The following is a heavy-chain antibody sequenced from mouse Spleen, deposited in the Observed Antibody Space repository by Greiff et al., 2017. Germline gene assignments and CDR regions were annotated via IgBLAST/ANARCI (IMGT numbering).Heavy chain of an antibody. Sequence: VQLQQTGPELVKPGASVKISCKASGYSFTDYIMLWVKQSHGKSLEWIGNINPYYGSTSYNLKFKGKATLTVDKSSSTAYMQLNSLTSEDSAVYYCARELTVYYFDYWGQGTTLTVSS. D-gene: IGHD4-1*01. CDR2: INPYYGST. J-gene: IGHJ2*01. CDR3: ARELTVYYFDY. V-gene: IGHV1-39*01. CDR1: GYSFTDYI.